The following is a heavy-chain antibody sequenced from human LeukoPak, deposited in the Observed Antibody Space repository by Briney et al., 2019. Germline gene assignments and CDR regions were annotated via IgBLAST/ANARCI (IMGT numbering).Heavy chain of an antibody. D-gene: IGHD6-13*01. V-gene: IGHV3-30-3*01. Sequence: TGGSLRLSCAASGFTFSSYAMHWVRQAPGKGLEWVAVISYDGSNKYYADSVKGRFTISGDNSKNTLYLQMNSLRAEDTAVYYCAREEIAAAAWFDPWGQGTLVTVSS. CDR3: AREEIAAAAWFDP. CDR2: ISYDGSNK. J-gene: IGHJ5*02. CDR1: GFTFSSYA.